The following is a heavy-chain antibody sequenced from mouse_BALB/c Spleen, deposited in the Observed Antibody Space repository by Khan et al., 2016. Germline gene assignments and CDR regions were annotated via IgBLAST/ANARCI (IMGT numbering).Heavy chain of an antibody. Sequence: EVQLQESGPSLAKPSQTLSLTCSVTGDSITSGHWNWIRKFPGNKFDFMGYISHSGDSYYNPSLKSRISITRDTSKNQYYLQLNSVTTEDTATYYCATCDDYGSAFAYWGQGTLVTVSA. CDR1: GDSITSGH. V-gene: IGHV3-8*02. CDR3: ATCDDYGSAFAY. J-gene: IGHJ3*01. D-gene: IGHD1-2*01. CDR2: ISHSGDS.